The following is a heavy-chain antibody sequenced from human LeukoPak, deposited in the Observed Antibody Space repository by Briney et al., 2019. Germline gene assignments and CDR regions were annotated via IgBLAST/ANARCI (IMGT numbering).Heavy chain of an antibody. V-gene: IGHV3-7*01. CDR2: IKGDGSDK. J-gene: IGHJ4*02. CDR3: VQGGHFDF. CDR1: GFPFSTFW. Sequence: GGSLRLSCVASGFPFSTFWMTWGRQAPGKGLEWVANIKGDGSDKYYVDSVKGRFTISRDNAKNLMYLEMNSLRAEDTAVYYCVQGGHFDFWGQGALVTVSS. D-gene: IGHD3-16*01.